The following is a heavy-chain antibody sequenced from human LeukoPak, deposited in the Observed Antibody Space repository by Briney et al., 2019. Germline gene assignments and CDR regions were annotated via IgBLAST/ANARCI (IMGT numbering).Heavy chain of an antibody. Sequence: GGSLRLSCESSGFTFSSYVMNWVRQAPGKGLEWVAVISYDGNNKYYADSVKGRLTISRDNSKNTLYLQMNSLRAEDTAVYYCARDYLWGSYRYTPLDYWGQGTLVTVSS. CDR2: ISYDGNNK. CDR1: GFTFSSYV. D-gene: IGHD3-16*02. CDR3: ARDYLWGSYRYTPLDY. J-gene: IGHJ4*02. V-gene: IGHV3-30*04.